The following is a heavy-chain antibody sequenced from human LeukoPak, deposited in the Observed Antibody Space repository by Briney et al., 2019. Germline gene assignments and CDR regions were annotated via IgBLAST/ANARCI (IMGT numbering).Heavy chain of an antibody. V-gene: IGHV3-30*03. CDR1: GFTFSSYG. CDR3: AREEGYGSGSYAYYYYGMDV. Sequence: GRSLRLSCAASGFTFSSYGMHWVRQAPGKGLEWVAVISYDGSNKYYADSVKGRFTISRDNSKNTLYLQMNSLRAEDTAVYYCAREEGYGSGSYAYYYYGMDVWGKGTTVTVSS. J-gene: IGHJ6*04. CDR2: ISYDGSNK. D-gene: IGHD3-10*01.